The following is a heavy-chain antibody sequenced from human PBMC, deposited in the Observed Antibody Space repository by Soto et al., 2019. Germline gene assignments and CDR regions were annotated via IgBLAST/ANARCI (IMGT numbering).Heavy chain of an antibody. V-gene: IGHV4-59*01. Sequence: PSETLSLTCTISGGSISVYYWSWIRQTPGQGLEWIGYIYASGSPYYNPSLKSRVIISADTSKNQISLKLTSATAADTALYYCARGVGSSPPQYWGRGTLVTVSS. CDR1: GGSISVYY. CDR2: IYASGSP. J-gene: IGHJ4*02. CDR3: ARGVGSSPPQY. D-gene: IGHD1-26*01.